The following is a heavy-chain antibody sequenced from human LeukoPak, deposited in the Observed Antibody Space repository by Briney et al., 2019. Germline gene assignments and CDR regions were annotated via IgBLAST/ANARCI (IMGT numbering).Heavy chain of an antibody. CDR3: AKVVRGVIRGFDY. Sequence: GGSLRLSCAASGFTFGSYAMSWVRQAPGKGLEWVSAISGSGGSTYYADSVKGRFTISRDNSKNTLYLQMNSLRAEDTAVYYCAKVVRGVIRGFDYWGQGTLVTVSS. CDR1: GFTFGSYA. V-gene: IGHV3-23*01. D-gene: IGHD3-10*02. J-gene: IGHJ4*02. CDR2: ISGSGGST.